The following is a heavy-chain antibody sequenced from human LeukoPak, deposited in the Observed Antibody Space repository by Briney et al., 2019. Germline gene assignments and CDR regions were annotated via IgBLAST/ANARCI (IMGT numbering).Heavy chain of an antibody. J-gene: IGHJ3*02. CDR2: IIPIFTAA. V-gene: IGHV1-69*01. D-gene: IGHD5-12*01. CDR3: ARDLGLRGYSGYDDASDI. Sequence: SVKVSCKASGGTFSSYAISWVRQAPGQGLEWMGGIIPIFTAANYAQKFQGRVTITADESTSTAYMELSSLRSEDTAVYYCARDLGLRGYSGYDDASDIWGQGTMVTVSS. CDR1: GGTFSSYA.